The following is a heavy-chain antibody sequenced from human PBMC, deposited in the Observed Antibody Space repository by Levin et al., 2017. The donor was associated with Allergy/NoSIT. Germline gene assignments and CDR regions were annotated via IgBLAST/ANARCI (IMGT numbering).Heavy chain of an antibody. J-gene: IGHJ5*02. CDR1: GFTFSSYG. CDR2: IWYDGSNK. CDR3: ARDRLGYCSGGSCRDNWFDP. D-gene: IGHD2-15*01. V-gene: IGHV3-33*01. Sequence: GESLKISCAASGFTFSSYGMHWVRQAPGKGLEWVAVIWYDGSNKYYAESVKGRFTISRDNSKNTLYLQMNSLRDEDTAVYYCARDRLGYCSGGSCRDNWFDPWGQGTQVTVSS.